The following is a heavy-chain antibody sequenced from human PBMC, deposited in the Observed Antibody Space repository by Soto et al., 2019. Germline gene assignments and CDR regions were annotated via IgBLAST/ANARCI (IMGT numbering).Heavy chain of an antibody. Sequence: SETLSLTCTVSGGSVSSGSYYWSWIRQPPGKGLEWIGYIYYSGSTNYNPSLKSRVTISVDTSKNQFSLKLSSVTAADTAVYYCARAPGAGYYYYGMDVWGQGTTVTVSS. CDR3: ARAPGAGYYYYGMDV. CDR2: IYYSGST. CDR1: GGSVSSGSYY. V-gene: IGHV4-61*01. J-gene: IGHJ6*02.